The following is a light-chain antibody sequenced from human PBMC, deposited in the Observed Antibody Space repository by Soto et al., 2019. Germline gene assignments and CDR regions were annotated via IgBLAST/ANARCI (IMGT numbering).Light chain of an antibody. V-gene: IGKV3-11*01. Sequence: EIVLTQSPGTLSLSPGERATLSCRASQSVSRYLAWYQQKPGQAPRLLIYDASNRATGIPARFSGSGSGTDFTLTIISLEPEDFAVYYCQQRSNWPFIFGQGTRLEI. J-gene: IGKJ5*01. CDR1: QSVSRY. CDR2: DAS. CDR3: QQRSNWPFI.